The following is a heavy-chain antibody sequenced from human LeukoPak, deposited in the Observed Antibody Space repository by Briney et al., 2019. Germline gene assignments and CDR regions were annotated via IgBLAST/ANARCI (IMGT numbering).Heavy chain of an antibody. V-gene: IGHV1-2*02. CDR3: ARDYYDSSGYYRDY. CDR1: GYTFTGYY. D-gene: IGHD3-22*01. CDR2: INPNSGGT. Sequence: GASVKVSCKASGYTFTGYYMHWVRQAPGQGLAWMGWINPNSGGTNYAQKFQGRVTMTRDTSISTAYMELSRLRSDDTAVYYCARDYYDSSGYYRDYWGQGTLVTVSS. J-gene: IGHJ4*02.